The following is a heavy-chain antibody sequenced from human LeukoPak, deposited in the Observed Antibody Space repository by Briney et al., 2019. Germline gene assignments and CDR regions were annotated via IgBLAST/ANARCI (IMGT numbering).Heavy chain of an antibody. CDR1: GFTFSNAW. Sequence: GGSLRLSCAASGFTFSNAWMSWVRQAPGKGLVWVSRLNSDGSSTNYADSVKGRFTISRDNAKNTLYLQMNSLRAEDTAVYYCAKRGGMYPAHYFDYWGQGTLVTVST. V-gene: IGHV3-74*01. CDR3: AKRGGMYPAHYFDY. J-gene: IGHJ4*02. D-gene: IGHD3-16*01. CDR2: LNSDGSST.